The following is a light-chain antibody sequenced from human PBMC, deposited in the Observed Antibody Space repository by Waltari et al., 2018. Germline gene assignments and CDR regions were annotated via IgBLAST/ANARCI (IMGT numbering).Light chain of an antibody. V-gene: IGLV2-8*01. CDR2: EVS. CDR3: SSYAGSNTLL. Sequence: QAALTQPPSVSGSPGQSVTISCTGTSSDIAVYNYVSWYQQYPAAPSKAPKLMIYEVSKRPSGVSDRFSGSNAGNTASLTIAGLQAEDEADYYCSSYAGSNTLLFGGGTRLTVL. CDR1: SSDIAVYNY. J-gene: IGLJ2*01.